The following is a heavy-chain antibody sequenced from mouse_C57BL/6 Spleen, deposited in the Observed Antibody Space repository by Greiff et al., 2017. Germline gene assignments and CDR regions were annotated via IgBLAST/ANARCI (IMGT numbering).Heavy chain of an antibody. CDR3: ARDYYGSSYRCYFGV. J-gene: IGHJ1*03. CDR1: GFTFSDYG. V-gene: IGHV5-17*01. Sequence: EVNVVESGGGLVKPGGSLKLSCAASGFTFSDYGMHWVRQAPEKGLEWVAYISSGSSTIYYADTVKGRFTISRDNAKNTLFLQMTSLRSEDTAIYYCARDYYGSSYRCYFGVWGTAPTVTFSS. D-gene: IGHD1-1*01. CDR2: ISSGSSTI.